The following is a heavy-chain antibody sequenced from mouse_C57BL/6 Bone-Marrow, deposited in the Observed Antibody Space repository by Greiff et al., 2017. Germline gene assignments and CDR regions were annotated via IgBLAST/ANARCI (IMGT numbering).Heavy chain of an antibody. Sequence: VQRVESGPELVKPGASVKISCKASGYAFSSSWMNWVKQRPGKGLEWIGRIYPGDGDTNYNGKFKGKATLTADKSSSTAYMQLSSLTSEDSAVYFCARITTVVDYWGQGTTLTVSS. V-gene: IGHV1-82*01. CDR2: IYPGDGDT. CDR1: GYAFSSSW. J-gene: IGHJ2*01. D-gene: IGHD1-1*01. CDR3: ARITTVVDY.